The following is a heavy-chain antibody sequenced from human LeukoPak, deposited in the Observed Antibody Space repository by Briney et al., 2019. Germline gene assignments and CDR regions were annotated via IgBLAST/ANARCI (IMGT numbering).Heavy chain of an antibody. Sequence: ASVKVSCKASGYTFTNYYIHWVRQAPGQGLEWMGWISAYNGNTNYAQKLQGRVTMTTDTSTSTAYMELRSLRSDDTAVYYCARDSSSWTRYDYWGQGTLVTVSS. CDR1: GYTFTNYY. V-gene: IGHV1-18*04. CDR3: ARDSSSWTRYDY. D-gene: IGHD6-13*01. CDR2: ISAYNGNT. J-gene: IGHJ4*02.